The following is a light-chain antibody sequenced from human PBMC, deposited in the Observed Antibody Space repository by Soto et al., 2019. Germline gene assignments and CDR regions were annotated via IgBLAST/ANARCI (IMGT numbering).Light chain of an antibody. CDR2: EVS. J-gene: IGLJ1*01. CDR1: SSDVGGYNY. Sequence: QSALTQPASVSGSPGQSITISCTGTSSDVGGYNYVSWYQQHPGKAPKLMIYEVSNRPSGVSNRFSGSKSGNTASLTISGLQAEDEADYYCSSYTSSIPFGTGTKVTVL. CDR3: SSYTSSIP. V-gene: IGLV2-14*01.